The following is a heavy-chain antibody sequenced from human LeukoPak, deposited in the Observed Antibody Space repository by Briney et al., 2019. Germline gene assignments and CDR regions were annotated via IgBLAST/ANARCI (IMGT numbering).Heavy chain of an antibody. Sequence: GGSLRLSCAASGFTFSSYWMTWVRQAPGKGLEWVANIKQDGSEKYYVDSVKGRFTISRDNSKNTLYLQMNSLRAEDTAVYYCAKGSKEVLFTRDHYMDVWGKGTTVTISS. J-gene: IGHJ6*03. CDR2: IKQDGSEK. D-gene: IGHD3-3*01. CDR3: AKGSKEVLFTRDHYMDV. V-gene: IGHV3-7*01. CDR1: GFTFSSYW.